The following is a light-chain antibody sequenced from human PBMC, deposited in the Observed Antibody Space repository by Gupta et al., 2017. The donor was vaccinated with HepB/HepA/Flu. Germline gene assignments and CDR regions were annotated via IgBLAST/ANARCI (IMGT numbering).Light chain of an antibody. CDR3: QQRDSTPWT. J-gene: IGKJ1*01. CDR2: TTS. Sequence: DIQMTQSPSSLSASVGDRVTITCRASQRISRYLYWYQQKPGKAPKVLIDTTSTVQRGVPSRFSGRGSGTDFTLTISRRQPEDCAKYYCQQRDSTPWTFGQGTKVEVK. V-gene: IGKV1-39*01. CDR1: QRISRY.